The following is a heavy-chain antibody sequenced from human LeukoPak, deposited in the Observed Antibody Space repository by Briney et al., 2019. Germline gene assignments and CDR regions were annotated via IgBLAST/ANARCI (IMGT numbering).Heavy chain of an antibody. CDR2: ISYDGSNK. J-gene: IGHJ4*02. CDR1: GFTFSSYA. Sequence: GGSLRLSCAASGFTFSSYAMHWVRQAPGKGLEWVAVISYDGSNKYYADSVKGRFTISRDNSKNTLYLQMNSLRAEDTAVYYCARDPRHARQPAPTEIDYWGQGTLVTVSS. CDR3: ARDPRHARQPAPTEIDY. V-gene: IGHV3-30-3*01. D-gene: IGHD2-2*01.